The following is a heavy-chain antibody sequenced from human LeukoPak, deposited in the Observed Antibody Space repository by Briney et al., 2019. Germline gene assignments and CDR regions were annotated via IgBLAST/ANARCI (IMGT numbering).Heavy chain of an antibody. D-gene: IGHD1-26*01. Sequence: PGGSLRLSCAASGFTFSSYEMNWVRQAQGKGLEWVSCISSSGSTIYYADSVKGRFTISRDNAKNSLYLQMNSLRAEDTAVYYCARDGLLVGATGVLGYWGQGTLVTVSS. CDR1: GFTFSSYE. J-gene: IGHJ4*02. CDR2: ISSSGSTI. V-gene: IGHV3-48*03. CDR3: ARDGLLVGATGVLGY.